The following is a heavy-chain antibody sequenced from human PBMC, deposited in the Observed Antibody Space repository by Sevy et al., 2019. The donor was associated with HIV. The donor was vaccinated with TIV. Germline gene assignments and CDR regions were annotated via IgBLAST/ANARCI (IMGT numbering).Heavy chain of an antibody. CDR1: GFTFSDYH. V-gene: IGHV3-11*01. CDR3: AREADYYFDS. D-gene: IGHD2-21*02. Sequence: GGSLRLSCEASGFTFSDYHMTWIRRAPGKGLEWVAYISSRGSTEYYADSVKGRFTISRDNVKNSLYLQMDSLRGEDTAGYYCAREADYYFDSWGQGSLVTVSS. CDR2: ISSRGSTE. J-gene: IGHJ4*02.